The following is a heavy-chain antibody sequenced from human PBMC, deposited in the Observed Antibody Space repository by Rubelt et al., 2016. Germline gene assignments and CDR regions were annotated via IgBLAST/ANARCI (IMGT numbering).Heavy chain of an antibody. CDR1: GFTFSSYG. CDR3: AKEPTAGYSSGWYGDN. D-gene: IGHD6-19*01. CDR2: TRYDESNK. J-gene: IGHJ4*02. V-gene: IGHV3-30*02. Sequence: VQLVESGGGSVQPGGSLRLSCAASGFTFSSYGMHWVRQAPGKGLEWVAFTRYDESNKYYADSVKGRFTISRANSKNTRYLQMNSLRARDKAGDYCAKEPTAGYSSGWYGDNWGQGTLVTVSA.